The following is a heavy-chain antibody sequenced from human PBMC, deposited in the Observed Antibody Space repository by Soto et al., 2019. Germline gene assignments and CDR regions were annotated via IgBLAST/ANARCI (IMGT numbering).Heavy chain of an antibody. Sequence: QVQLVESGGGVVQPGRSLRLSCAASGFTFSSYAMHWVRQAPGKGLEWVAVISYDGSNKYYADSVKGRFTISRDNSKNTLYLQMNSLRAEDTAVYYCARDLGGATPQTDYYYGMDVWGQGTTVTVSS. D-gene: IGHD1-26*01. J-gene: IGHJ6*02. V-gene: IGHV3-30-3*01. CDR2: ISYDGSNK. CDR1: GFTFSSYA. CDR3: ARDLGGATPQTDYYYGMDV.